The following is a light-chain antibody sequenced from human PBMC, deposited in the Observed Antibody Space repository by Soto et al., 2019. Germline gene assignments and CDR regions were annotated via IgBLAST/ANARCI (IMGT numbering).Light chain of an antibody. CDR1: QSISSY. CDR3: QQSYSSSTRT. J-gene: IGKJ1*01. Sequence: DIQMTQSPSSLSASVGDRVTITCRASQSISSYLNWYQQKPGKAPKLLIYAASSLQSGVPSRFSGSGSGTDFTLTISSLQPEDFATYYCQQSYSSSTRTFGQGTKVDIK. V-gene: IGKV1-39*01. CDR2: AAS.